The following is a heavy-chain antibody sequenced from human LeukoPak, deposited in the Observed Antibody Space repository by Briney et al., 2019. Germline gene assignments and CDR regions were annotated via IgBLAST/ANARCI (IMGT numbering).Heavy chain of an antibody. D-gene: IGHD3-3*01. V-gene: IGHV4-59*01. Sequence: SETLSLTCTVSGGSISSYYWSWIRQPPGKGLEWIGYIYYSGSTNYNPSHKSRVTISVDTSKNQLSLKLSSVTAADTAVYYCARYDFWSGLYFDYWGQGTLVTVSS. CDR2: IYYSGST. J-gene: IGHJ4*02. CDR1: GGSISSYY. CDR3: ARYDFWSGLYFDY.